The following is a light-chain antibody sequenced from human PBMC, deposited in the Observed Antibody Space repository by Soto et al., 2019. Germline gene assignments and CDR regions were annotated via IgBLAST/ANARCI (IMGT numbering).Light chain of an antibody. Sequence: QSALTQRASVSGSPGQSITISCTGTSSDVGSYNYVSWYQQHPGKAPKLMIYEVSNRPSGVSNRFSGSKSGNTASLTISGLQAEDEADYYCSSYTSSSTLVFGGGTKLTVL. CDR1: SSDVGSYNY. CDR3: SSYTSSSTLV. V-gene: IGLV2-14*01. CDR2: EVS. J-gene: IGLJ3*02.